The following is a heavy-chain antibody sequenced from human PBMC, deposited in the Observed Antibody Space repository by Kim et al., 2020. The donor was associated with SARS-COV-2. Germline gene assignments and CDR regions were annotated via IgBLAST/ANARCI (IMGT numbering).Heavy chain of an antibody. J-gene: IGHJ4*02. CDR3: ATDPLWLTTTGFLDY. CDR2: LSGSATST. D-gene: IGHD4-17*01. Sequence: GGSLRLSCAASGFTFSNYAMSWVRQAPGKGLEWVSALSGSATSTFYADSVQGRFTVSRDNSKKTVYLQMNSLRVEDTAVYYCATDPLWLTTTGFLDYWGQGTLVTVSP. V-gene: IGHV3-23*01. CDR1: GFTFSNYA.